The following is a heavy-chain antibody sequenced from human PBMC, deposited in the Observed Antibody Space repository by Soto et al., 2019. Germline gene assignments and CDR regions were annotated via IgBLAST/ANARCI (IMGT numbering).Heavy chain of an antibody. V-gene: IGHV3-30*18. CDR2: ISYDGSNK. CDR3: AKAQVTMVRGVIITNSHFFDY. Sequence: ESGGGVVQPGRSLRLSCAASGFTFSSYGMHWVRQAPGKGLEWVAVISYDGSNKYYADSVKGRFTISRDNSKNTLYLQMNSLRAEDTAVYYCAKAQVTMVRGVIITNSHFFDYWGQGTLVTVSS. CDR1: GFTFSSYG. J-gene: IGHJ4*02. D-gene: IGHD3-10*01.